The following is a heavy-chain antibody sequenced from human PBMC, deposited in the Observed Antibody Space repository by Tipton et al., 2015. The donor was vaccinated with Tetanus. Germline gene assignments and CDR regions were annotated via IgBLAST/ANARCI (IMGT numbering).Heavy chain of an antibody. D-gene: IGHD1-14*01. J-gene: IGHJ2*01. CDR1: GGTFSSYA. Sequence: QLVQSGAEVKKPGSSVKVSCKASGGTFSSYAISWVRQAPGQGLEWMGGIIPIFGTADYAQKFQGRVTITGDKSTGTAYMELISLRSEDTAVYYCAGEGTVTPGWDFDLWGRGTLVTVSS. CDR3: AGEGTVTPGWDFDL. CDR2: IIPIFGTA. V-gene: IGHV1-69*06.